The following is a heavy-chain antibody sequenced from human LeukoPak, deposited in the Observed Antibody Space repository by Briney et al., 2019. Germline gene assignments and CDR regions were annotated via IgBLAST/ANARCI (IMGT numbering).Heavy chain of an antibody. Sequence: PSETLSLTCTVSGGSISSYYWSWIRQPPGKGLEWIGYIYYSGSTNYNPSLKSRVTISVDTSNNQFSLKLSSVTAADTAVYYCARSEPGGDFWSGYSYYFDYWGQGTLVTVSS. CDR2: IYYSGST. V-gene: IGHV4-59*01. D-gene: IGHD3-3*01. J-gene: IGHJ4*02. CDR3: ARSEPGGDFWSGYSYYFDY. CDR1: GGSISSYY.